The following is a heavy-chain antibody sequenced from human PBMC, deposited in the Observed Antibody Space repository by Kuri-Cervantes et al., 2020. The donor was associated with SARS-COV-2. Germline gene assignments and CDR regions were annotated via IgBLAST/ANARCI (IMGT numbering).Heavy chain of an antibody. D-gene: IGHD3-10*01. CDR2: IIPILGIA. V-gene: IGHV1-69*02. Sequence: SVKVSCKASGYTFTSYYMHWVRQAPGQGLEWMGRIIPILGIANYAQKFQGRVTITADKSTSTAYMELSSLRSEDTAVYYCARSANYGSGSYYMSYGMDVWGQGTTVTVSS. CDR3: ARSANYGSGSYYMSYGMDV. J-gene: IGHJ6*02. CDR1: GYTFTSYY.